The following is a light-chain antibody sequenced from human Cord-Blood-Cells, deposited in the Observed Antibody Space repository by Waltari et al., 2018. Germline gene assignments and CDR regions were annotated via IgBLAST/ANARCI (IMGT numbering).Light chain of an antibody. CDR2: QDS. V-gene: IGLV3-1*01. CDR1: KWGDKY. Sequence: SYELPQPPSVSVSPGQTASITCSGDKWGDKYACWYQQKPGQSPVLVIYQDSKRPPGIPERFSGSNAGNTATLTISGTQAMDEADYYCQAWDSSTYVFGTGTKVTAL. J-gene: IGLJ1*01. CDR3: QAWDSSTYV.